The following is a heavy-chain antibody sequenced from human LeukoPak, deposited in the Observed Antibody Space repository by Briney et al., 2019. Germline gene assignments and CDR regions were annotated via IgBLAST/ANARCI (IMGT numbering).Heavy chain of an antibody. J-gene: IGHJ6*02. Sequence: ASVKVSCKASGGTFSSYAISWVRQAPGQGLEWMGGIIPIFGTANYAQKFQGRVTITADESTGTAYMELSSLRSEDTAVYYCARGPTVVVITDYYYYGMDVWGQGTTVTVSS. D-gene: IGHD3-22*01. CDR2: IIPIFGTA. CDR1: GGTFSSYA. CDR3: ARGPTVVVITDYYYYGMDV. V-gene: IGHV1-69*13.